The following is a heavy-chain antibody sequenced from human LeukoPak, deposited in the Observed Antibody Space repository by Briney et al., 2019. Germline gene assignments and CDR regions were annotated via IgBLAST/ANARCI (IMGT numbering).Heavy chain of an antibody. J-gene: IGHJ4*02. Sequence: GGSLRLSCAASGFTVSSNNMSWVRQAPGKGLEWVSVISDGGSTSYADSVKGRFTISRDTSKNTLYLQMNSLRAEDTAVYYCARGSYNWNFPGDYWGQGTLVTVSS. CDR1: GFTVSSNN. CDR3: ARGSYNWNFPGDY. V-gene: IGHV3-53*01. D-gene: IGHD1-7*01. CDR2: ISDGGST.